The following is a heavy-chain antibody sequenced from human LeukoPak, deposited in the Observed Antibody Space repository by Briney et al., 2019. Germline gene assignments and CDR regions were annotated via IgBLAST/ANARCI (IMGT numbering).Heavy chain of an antibody. CDR2: IGYDGSKK. CDR3: AKDTSVEWLSLDY. Sequence: GGSLRLSCAASGFTFSSHGMHWVRQAPGKGLEWVAFIGYDGSKKYYADSVKGRFTISRDNSKNTLYMQMNSLRREDTAVYYCAKDTSVEWLSLDYWGQGTPVTVSS. J-gene: IGHJ4*02. D-gene: IGHD3-3*01. V-gene: IGHV3-30*02. CDR1: GFTFSSHG.